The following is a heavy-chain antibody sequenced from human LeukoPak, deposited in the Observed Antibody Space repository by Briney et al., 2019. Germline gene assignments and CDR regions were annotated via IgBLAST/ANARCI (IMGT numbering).Heavy chain of an antibody. D-gene: IGHD6-13*01. Sequence: SETLSLTCTVSRASISPYYWTWIRQPAGKGLEWIGHVHTSGSTNYNPSLKSRVTMSIDTSTNQFSLKLSSVTAADTAVYYCAAGYSSSWSDAFDIWGQGTMVTVSS. CDR1: RASISPYY. CDR2: VHTSGST. CDR3: AAGYSSSWSDAFDI. V-gene: IGHV4-4*07. J-gene: IGHJ3*02.